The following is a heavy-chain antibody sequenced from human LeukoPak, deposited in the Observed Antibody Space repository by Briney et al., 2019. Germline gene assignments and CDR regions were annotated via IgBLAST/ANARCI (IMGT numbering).Heavy chain of an antibody. CDR1: GFTFSSYW. D-gene: IGHD5-24*01. CDR3: AREIVEMAPEAAFDI. Sequence: GGSLRLSCAASGFTFSSYWMHWVRQAPGKGLVWVSRINSDGSSTSYADSVKGRFTISRDNAKNTLYLQMNSLRAEDTAVYYCAREIVEMAPEAAFDIWGQGTMVTVPS. V-gene: IGHV3-74*01. J-gene: IGHJ3*02. CDR2: INSDGSST.